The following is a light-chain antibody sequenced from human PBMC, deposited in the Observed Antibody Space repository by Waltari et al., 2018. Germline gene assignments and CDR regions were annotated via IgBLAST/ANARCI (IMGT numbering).Light chain of an antibody. CDR2: AAS. V-gene: IGKV1-9*01. CDR3: QQFNSYPRT. Sequence: IQLTQSPSALSASVGDRVTITCRATQDISTYLAWYQLEPGKAPKLRIYAASTLQSGVPSRFSGSGSGTDFTLTISSLQPEDFATYYCQQFNSYPRTFGQGTKVEIK. J-gene: IGKJ1*01. CDR1: QDISTY.